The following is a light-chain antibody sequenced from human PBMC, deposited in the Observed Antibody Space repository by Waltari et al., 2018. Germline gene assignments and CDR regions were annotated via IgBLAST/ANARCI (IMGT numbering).Light chain of an antibody. CDR3: QQYSKWPPHT. CDR1: QSVSSN. V-gene: IGKV3-15*01. CDR2: GAS. J-gene: IGKJ2*01. Sequence: ETVMTQFPATLSVSPGETATLSCRASQSVSSNLAGYQQKPGQAPRLLIYGASTRATGIPARFSGSGSGTDFTLTISSLQSEDFAVYYCQQYSKWPPHTFGQGTKLEL.